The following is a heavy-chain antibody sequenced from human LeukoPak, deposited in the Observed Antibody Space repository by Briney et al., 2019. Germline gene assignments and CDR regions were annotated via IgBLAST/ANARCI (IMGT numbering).Heavy chain of an antibody. V-gene: IGHV4-59*01. CDR2: VSYRGYT. CDR3: ARGRNDNGGMFFDS. CDR1: GGSIRSYY. D-gene: IGHD4-23*01. J-gene: IGHJ4*02. Sequence: SETLSLTCTVSGGSIRSYYWNWIRQAPGKGLELVGFVSYRGYTSYSPSLKSRVAISVDTAKSQFSLRLNSMTAADTAIYYCARGRNDNGGMFFDSWAQGNLVTVSS.